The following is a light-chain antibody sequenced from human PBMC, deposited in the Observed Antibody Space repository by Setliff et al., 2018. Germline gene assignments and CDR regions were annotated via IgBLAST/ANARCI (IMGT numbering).Light chain of an antibody. J-gene: IGLJ1*01. CDR1: SSDVGGYNY. CDR3: SSYTSSSTWV. V-gene: IGLV2-14*01. CDR2: DVS. Sequence: QSVLTQPASVSGSPGQSITIPCTGTSSDVGGYNYVSWYQQHPGKAPKLMIYDVSKRPSGVSNRFSGSKSGNTASLTISGLQAEDEADYYCSSYTSSSTWVFGTGTKVTVL.